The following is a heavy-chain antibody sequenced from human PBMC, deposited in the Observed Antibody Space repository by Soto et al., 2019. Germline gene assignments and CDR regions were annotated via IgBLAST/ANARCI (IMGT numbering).Heavy chain of an antibody. D-gene: IGHD2-15*01. CDR3: ARGLEVIAATPQWDY. V-gene: IGHV4-30-2*01. CDR2: IYHSGST. J-gene: IGHJ4*02. Sequence: PSETLSLTCAVSGGSISSGGFSWNWIRQPPGKGLEWIGYIYHSGSTYNSPSLKSRVTISVDRSKNQFSLKLNSVTAADTAVYYCARGLEVIAATPQWDYWGQGTLVTVSS. CDR1: GGSISSGGFS.